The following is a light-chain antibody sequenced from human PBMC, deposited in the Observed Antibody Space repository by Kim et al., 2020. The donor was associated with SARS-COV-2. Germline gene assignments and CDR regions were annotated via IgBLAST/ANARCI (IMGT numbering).Light chain of an antibody. V-gene: IGKV1-17*01. CDR3: LQYTGYPRT. J-gene: IGKJ1*01. CDR1: QGVRDD. Sequence: ASVGHKVAITCRASQGVRDDLAWLQQKPGKAPARLIYAASTLQSGVPSRFSGSGSGKEFTLTISSLQPEDFATYYCLQYTGYPRTFGQGTKVDIK. CDR2: AAS.